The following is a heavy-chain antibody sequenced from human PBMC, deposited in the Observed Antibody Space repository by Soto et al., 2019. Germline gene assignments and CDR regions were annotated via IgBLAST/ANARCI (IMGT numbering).Heavy chain of an antibody. V-gene: IGHV3-30*04. CDR2: ISYDGSNK. CDR3: ARDQTSSSSLVSGYFDY. CDR1: GFTFSSYA. Sequence: GGSLRLSCAASGFTFSSYAMHWVRQAPGKGLEWVAVISYDGSNKYYADSVKGRFTISRDNSKNTLYLQMNSLRAEDTAVYYCARDQTSSSSLVSGYFDYWGQGTLVTVSS. D-gene: IGHD6-6*01. J-gene: IGHJ4*02.